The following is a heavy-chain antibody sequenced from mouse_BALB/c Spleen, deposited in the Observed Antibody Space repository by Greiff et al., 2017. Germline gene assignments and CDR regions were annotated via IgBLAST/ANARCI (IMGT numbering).Heavy chain of an antibody. J-gene: IGHJ3*01. CDR1: GFTFSSYG. CDR2: INSNGGST. V-gene: IGHV5-6-3*01. CDR3: ARDDGFLAY. D-gene: IGHD2-3*01. Sequence: EVQLQESGGGLVQPGGSLKLSCAAPGFTFSSYGMSWVRQTPDKRLELVATINSNGGSTYYPGSVKGRFTISRDNAKNTLYLQMSSLKSEDTAMYYCARDDGFLAYWGQGTLVTVSA.